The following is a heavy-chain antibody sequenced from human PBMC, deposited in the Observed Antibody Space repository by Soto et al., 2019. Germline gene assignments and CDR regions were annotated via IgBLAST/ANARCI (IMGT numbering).Heavy chain of an antibody. CDR3: ARGGVSHCYFDY. CDR1: GFTVSSNY. D-gene: IGHD3-16*01. V-gene: IGHV3-53*02. J-gene: IGHJ4*02. Sequence: EVQLVETGGGLIQPGGSLRLSCAASGFTVSSNYMSWVRQAPGKGLEWVSSIYSGGNTYYADSVKGRFTISRDNSKNTLFLQMNSPRAEDTAVYYCARGGVSHCYFDYWGQGTLVTVSS. CDR2: IYSGGNT.